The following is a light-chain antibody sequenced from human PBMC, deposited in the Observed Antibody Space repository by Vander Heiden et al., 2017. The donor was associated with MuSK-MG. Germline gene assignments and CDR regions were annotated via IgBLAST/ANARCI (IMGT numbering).Light chain of an antibody. Sequence: DIQMTQSLSTLSASVGDRVTITCQASQTINSWLAWYQAKPGKALKLLIYKASSLESGVPSRFSGSGSGTEFTLTISSLQPDDFATYYCQQDDTYPWTFGQGTKVEIK. J-gene: IGKJ1*01. CDR1: QTINSW. CDR3: QQDDTYPWT. V-gene: IGKV1-5*03. CDR2: KAS.